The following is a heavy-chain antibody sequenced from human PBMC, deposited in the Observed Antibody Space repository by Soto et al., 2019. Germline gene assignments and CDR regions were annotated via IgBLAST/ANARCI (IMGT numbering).Heavy chain of an antibody. CDR2: IYYSGST. Sequence: PSETLSLTCTVSGGSISSGGYYWSWIRQHPGKGLEWIGHIYYSGSTYYNPSLKSRVTISVDTSKNQFSLKLSSVTAADTAVYYCARAPRGNYGYPSYFDYWGQGTLVTVSS. D-gene: IGHD3-10*01. J-gene: IGHJ4*02. V-gene: IGHV4-31*03. CDR3: ARAPRGNYGYPSYFDY. CDR1: GGSISSGGYY.